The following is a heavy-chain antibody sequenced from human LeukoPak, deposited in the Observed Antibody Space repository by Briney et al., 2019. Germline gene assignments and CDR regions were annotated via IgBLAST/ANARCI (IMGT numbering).Heavy chain of an antibody. Sequence: GGSLRLSCAASGFTFSTYAMSWVRQAPGKGLEWVSTISGSGVSTYYADSVKGRFTISRDNSKNTLYLRMNSLRAEDTAVYYCAKNVAGPTKYYFDYWGQGTLVTVSS. J-gene: IGHJ4*02. CDR1: GFTFSTYA. CDR3: AKNVAGPTKYYFDY. D-gene: IGHD6-19*01. V-gene: IGHV3-23*01. CDR2: ISGSGVST.